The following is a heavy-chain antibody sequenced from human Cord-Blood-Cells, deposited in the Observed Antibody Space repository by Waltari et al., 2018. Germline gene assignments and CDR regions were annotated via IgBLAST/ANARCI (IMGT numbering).Heavy chain of an antibody. CDR1: GGSFSGYY. J-gene: IGHJ4*02. CDR3: ARGDDSSGYSTFDY. CDR2: INHSGST. V-gene: IGHV4-34*01. Sequence: QVQLQQWGAGLLKPSETLSLTCAVNGGSFSGYYWSWIRQPPGKGLEWIGEINHSGSTNYNPSLKSRVTISVDTSKNQFSLKLSSVTAADTAVYYCARGDDSSGYSTFDYWGQGTLVTVSS. D-gene: IGHD3-22*01.